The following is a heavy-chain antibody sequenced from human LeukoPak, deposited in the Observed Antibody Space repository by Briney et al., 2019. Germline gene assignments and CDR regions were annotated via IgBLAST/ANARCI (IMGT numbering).Heavy chain of an antibody. Sequence: GESLKISCKASGYSFTTYWIAWVRQMPGKGLEWMGSVYPGDSDTRYSPSFQGHVTISADKATNTAYLHWSSLEASDTAMYYCARAPYRGGTSMDVWGQGTTVTVSS. CDR2: VYPGDSDT. V-gene: IGHV5-51*01. CDR1: GYSFTTYW. CDR3: ARAPYRGGTSMDV. D-gene: IGHD1-1*01. J-gene: IGHJ6*02.